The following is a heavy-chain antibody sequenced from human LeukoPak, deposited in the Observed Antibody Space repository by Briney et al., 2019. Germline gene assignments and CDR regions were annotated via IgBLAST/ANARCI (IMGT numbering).Heavy chain of an antibody. J-gene: IGHJ3*02. Sequence: SGTLSLTCAVSGGSISNENWWSWVRQPPGKGLEWIGEIHHRGGTNYNPSLRSRVTISIDTSKNQFSLKLTSVTAADTAVYYCATPNDAFNIWGQGTMVAVSS. CDR3: ATPNDAFNI. CDR1: GGSISNENW. CDR2: IHHRGGT. V-gene: IGHV4-4*02.